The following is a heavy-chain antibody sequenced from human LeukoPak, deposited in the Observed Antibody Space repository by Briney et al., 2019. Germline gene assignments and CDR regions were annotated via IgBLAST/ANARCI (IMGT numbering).Heavy chain of an antibody. Sequence: GRSLRLSCAASGFTFSSYGMHWVRQAPGKGLEWVAVISYDGSNKYYADSVKGRFTISRDNSKNTLYLQMNSLRAEDTAVYYCAKGYDILTGTFDYWGQGTLVTVSS. V-gene: IGHV3-30*18. CDR3: AKGYDILTGTFDY. J-gene: IGHJ4*02. CDR2: ISYDGSNK. CDR1: GFTFSSYG. D-gene: IGHD3-9*01.